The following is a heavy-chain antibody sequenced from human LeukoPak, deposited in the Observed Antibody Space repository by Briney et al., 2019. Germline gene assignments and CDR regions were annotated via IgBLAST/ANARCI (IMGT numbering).Heavy chain of an antibody. CDR2: IKQDGSEK. V-gene: IGHV3-7*01. J-gene: IGHJ4*02. Sequence: GGSLRLSCAASGFTFSTYWMSWVRQAPGKGLEWVANIKQDGSEKYYVDSVKGRFTISRDNAKNSLYLQMNSLRVEDTAVYYCARDTSDGNFDYWGQGTLVTVSS. D-gene: IGHD2-15*01. CDR3: ARDTSDGNFDY. CDR1: GFTFSTYW.